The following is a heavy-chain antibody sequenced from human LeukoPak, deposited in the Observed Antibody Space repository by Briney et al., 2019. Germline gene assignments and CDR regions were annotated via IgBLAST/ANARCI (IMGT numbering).Heavy chain of an antibody. J-gene: IGHJ4*02. CDR3: ARGLRRSSGYYYVMPKLDY. D-gene: IGHD3-22*01. CDR2: INHSGST. CDR1: GGSFSGYY. Sequence: PSETLSLTCAVYGGSFSGYYWSWIRQPPGKGLEWIGEINHSGSTNYNPSLKSRVTISVDTSKNQFSLKLSSVTAADTAVYYCARGLRRSSGYYYVMPKLDYWGQGTLVTVSS. V-gene: IGHV4-34*01.